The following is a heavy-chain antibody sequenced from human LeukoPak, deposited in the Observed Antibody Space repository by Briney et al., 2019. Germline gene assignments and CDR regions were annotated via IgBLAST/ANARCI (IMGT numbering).Heavy chain of an antibody. J-gene: IGHJ4*02. CDR2: INPNSGGT. D-gene: IGHD3-22*01. CDR1: GYTFTGYY. Sequence: GASVKVSCKASGYTFTGYYMHWVRQAPGQGLEWMGWINPNSGGTNYAQKFQGRVTMTRDTSISTAYMELSRLRSDDTAVYYCAIPSLYYDSSGQFDYWGQGTLVTVSS. CDR3: AIPSLYYDSSGQFDY. V-gene: IGHV1-2*02.